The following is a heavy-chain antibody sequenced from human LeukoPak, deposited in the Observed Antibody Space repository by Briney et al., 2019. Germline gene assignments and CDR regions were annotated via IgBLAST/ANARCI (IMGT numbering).Heavy chain of an antibody. CDR1: GYTFTGYY. J-gene: IGHJ6*02. V-gene: IGHV1-2*06. D-gene: IGHD3-3*01. CDR2: INPNSGGT. Sequence: GSVKVSWKGSGYTFTGYYMNRGRQEPGQGAEWMGRINPNSGGTNYAQKFQGRVTMTRDTSISTAYMELSRLTSDDTAVYYCARALFGVLPGVMDVWGQGTTVTVSS. CDR3: ARALFGVLPGVMDV.